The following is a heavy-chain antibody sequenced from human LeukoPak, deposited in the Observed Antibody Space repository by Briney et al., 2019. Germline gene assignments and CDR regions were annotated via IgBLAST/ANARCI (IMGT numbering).Heavy chain of an antibody. D-gene: IGHD3-22*01. CDR1: GYTFIDYG. Sequence: ASVTVSCKASGYTFIDYGITWVRQAPGQGLEWMGYIRPYNGYTNYAQNLQGRVTMTTDTSTNTVFMELRSLKSDDTAVYYCARALLSRWSLLQWFDPWGQGTPVTVSS. V-gene: IGHV1-18*01. CDR3: ARALLSRWSLLQWFDP. J-gene: IGHJ5*02. CDR2: IRPYNGYT.